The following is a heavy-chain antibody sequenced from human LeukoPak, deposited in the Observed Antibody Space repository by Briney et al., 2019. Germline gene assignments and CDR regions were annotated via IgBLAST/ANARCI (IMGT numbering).Heavy chain of an antibody. CDR1: GVAFRNYP. Sequence: GGSLRLSCAASGVAFRNYPMNWVRQAPGKGLEWVAIISYDGSNKYYADPEKGRFGISRDNSKNTLYLQMNSLRAEDTAVYYCARDYGGNCDYWGQGTLVTVSS. V-gene: IGHV3-33*08. CDR2: ISYDGSNK. J-gene: IGHJ4*02. CDR3: ARDYGGNCDY. D-gene: IGHD4-23*01.